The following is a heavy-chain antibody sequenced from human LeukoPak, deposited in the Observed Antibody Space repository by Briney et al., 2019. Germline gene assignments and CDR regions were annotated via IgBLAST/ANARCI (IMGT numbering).Heavy chain of an antibody. J-gene: IGHJ4*02. CDR1: GGSISSSSYY. Sequence: SETLSLTCTVSGGSISSSSYYWGWIRQPPGKGLEWIGSIYYSGSTYYNPSLKSRVTISVDTSKNQFSLKLSSVTAADTAVYYCARQRVYSGSYYCDYWGQGTLVTVSS. CDR3: ARQRVYSGSYYCDY. CDR2: IYYSGST. D-gene: IGHD1-26*01. V-gene: IGHV4-39*01.